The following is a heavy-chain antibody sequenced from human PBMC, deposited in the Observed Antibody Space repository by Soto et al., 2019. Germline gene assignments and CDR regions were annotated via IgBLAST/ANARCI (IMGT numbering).Heavy chain of an antibody. CDR1: GFTFSSYG. V-gene: IGHV3-30*18. J-gene: IGHJ6*02. CDR2: LSYDGSNK. CDR3: AKDILGQQLVRYYYGMDV. Sequence: QVQLVESGGGVVQPGRSLRLSCAASGFTFSSYGMHWVRQAPGKGLEWVAVLSYDGSNKYYADSVKGRFTISRDNSKNTLYLQMNSLRAEDTAVYYCAKDILGQQLVRYYYGMDVWGQGTTVTVSS. D-gene: IGHD6-13*01.